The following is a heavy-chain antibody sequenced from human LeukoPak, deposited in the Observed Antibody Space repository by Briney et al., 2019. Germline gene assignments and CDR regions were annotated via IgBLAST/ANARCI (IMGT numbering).Heavy chain of an antibody. Sequence: GGSLRLSCAASGLTFSSNAMAWVRQAPGKGLEWVSTINESGDNTFYADSVKGRFTISKDNSKSTLFLQMNNLRAEDTAVYHCAKSTANWFDPWGQGTLVTVSS. CDR1: GLTFSSNA. CDR2: INESGDNT. J-gene: IGHJ5*02. D-gene: IGHD2-2*01. CDR3: AKSTANWFDP. V-gene: IGHV3-23*01.